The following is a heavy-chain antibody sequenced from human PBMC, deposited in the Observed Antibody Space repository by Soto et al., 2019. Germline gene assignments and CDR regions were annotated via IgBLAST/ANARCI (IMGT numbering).Heavy chain of an antibody. J-gene: IGHJ3*02. CDR1: GGTFSSYA. D-gene: IGHD2-21*02. CDR3: ARAGAYCGGDCYPADAFDI. Sequence: QVQLVQSGAEVKKPGSSVKVSCKASGGTFSSYAISWVRQAPGQGLEWMGGIIPIFGTANYAQTFQGRVTITAEESTSTAYMERSSLRSEDTAVYYCARAGAYCGGDCYPADAFDIWGQGTMVTVSS. V-gene: IGHV1-69*01. CDR2: IIPIFGTA.